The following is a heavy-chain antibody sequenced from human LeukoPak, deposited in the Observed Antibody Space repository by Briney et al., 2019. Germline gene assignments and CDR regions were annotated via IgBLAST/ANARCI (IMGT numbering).Heavy chain of an antibody. V-gene: IGHV3-30*02. CDR3: AGDSSGSLDY. D-gene: IGHD3-22*01. Sequence: PGGSLRLSCAASGFTFRSYAMHWVRQAPGKGLEWVALIRYDGSNTFYVDSVKGRFTISRDNSKNTLYLQMNSLRAEDTAVYYCAGDSSGSLDYWGQGTLVTASS. CDR2: IRYDGSNT. CDR1: GFTFRSYA. J-gene: IGHJ4*02.